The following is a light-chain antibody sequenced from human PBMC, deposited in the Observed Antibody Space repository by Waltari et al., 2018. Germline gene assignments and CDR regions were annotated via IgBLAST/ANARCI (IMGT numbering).Light chain of an antibody. J-gene: IGLJ3*02. V-gene: IGLV2-11*01. CDR2: DVT. Sequence: QSALTQPRPVSGSPGQSVTISCAGTGSDVGDFNSVAWYQQHPGTAPNLVIFDVTKRPSGVPDRFSGSKSAPSASLTVSVRQAADEAAYYCCLYARIWVFGEGTKLTVL. CDR1: GSDVGDFNS. CDR3: CLYARIWV.